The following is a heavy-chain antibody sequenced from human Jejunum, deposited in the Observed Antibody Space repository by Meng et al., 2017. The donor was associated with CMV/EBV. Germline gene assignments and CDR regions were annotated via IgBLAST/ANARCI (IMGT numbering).Heavy chain of an antibody. CDR3: ARDSLTGGSNY. V-gene: IGHV4-61*01. J-gene: IGHJ4*02. CDR2: VDYTGGA. D-gene: IGHD3-9*01. CDR1: GDSVSSRNYY. Sequence: TCTVSGDSVSSRNYYWSWIRQPPGKGLEWIGYVDYTGGANYNSSLESRVTISVDISKNQISLKVNTVTAADTAVYFCARDSLTGGSNYWGQGTLVTVSS.